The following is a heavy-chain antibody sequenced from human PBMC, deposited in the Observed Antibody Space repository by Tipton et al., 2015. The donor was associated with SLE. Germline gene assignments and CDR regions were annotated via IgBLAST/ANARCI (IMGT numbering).Heavy chain of an antibody. CDR2: ISNDGSNK. V-gene: IGHV3-30*09. J-gene: IGHJ3*02. CDR1: GFTFSTYA. Sequence: SLRLSCAASGFTFSTYAMHWVRQAPGKGLEWVAAISNDGSNKDYVDSVKGRFAVSRDNSKNTLYLQMNSLRPEDTAVYFCARDRVGLGPFDIWGQGTMVTVSS. CDR3: ARDRVGLGPFDI. D-gene: IGHD2-15*01.